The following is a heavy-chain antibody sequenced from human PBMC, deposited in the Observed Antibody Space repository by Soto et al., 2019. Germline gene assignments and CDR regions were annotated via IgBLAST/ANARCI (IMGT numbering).Heavy chain of an antibody. CDR1: GGSISSGDYY. V-gene: IGHV4-30-4*01. J-gene: IGHJ5*02. D-gene: IGHD3-10*01. Sequence: KPSETLSLTCTVSGGSISSGDYYWSWIRQPPGKGLEWIGYIYYSGSTYYNPSLKSRVTISVDTSKNQFSLKLSSVTAADTAVYYCARTRITPNWFDPWGQGTLVTVSS. CDR3: ARTRITPNWFDP. CDR2: IYYSGST.